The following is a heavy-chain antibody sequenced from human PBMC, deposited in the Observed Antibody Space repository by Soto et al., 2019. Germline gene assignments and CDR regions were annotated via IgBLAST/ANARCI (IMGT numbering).Heavy chain of an antibody. CDR3: ARGLGSGDY. D-gene: IGHD6-25*01. V-gene: IGHV1-46*03. J-gene: IGHJ4*02. CDR2: INPNGGST. CDR1: GYTLTIFY. Sequence: GASVKVSCKASGYTLTIFYIHWVRQAPGQGLEWMGIINPNGGSTNYAHNFQGRVTITRDTSTSTVYMDLSSLRSEDTAVYYCARGLGSGDYWGQGTLVTVSS.